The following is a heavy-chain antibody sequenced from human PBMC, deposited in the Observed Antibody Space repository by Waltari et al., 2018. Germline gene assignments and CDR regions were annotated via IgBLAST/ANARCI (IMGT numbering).Heavy chain of an antibody. CDR1: GFAFNNFI. Sequence: QVQLMESGGGVVQPGQSLRLSSAASGFAFNNFIFHWVRQAPGKGLEWVASILNDGMDTKYADSVRGRFSISRDNSENTVYLQMDTLNIEDTGVYYCARGRSYGMDVWGQGTAVTVSS. V-gene: IGHV3-30*03. CDR3: ARGRSYGMDV. CDR2: ILNDGMDT. J-gene: IGHJ6*02.